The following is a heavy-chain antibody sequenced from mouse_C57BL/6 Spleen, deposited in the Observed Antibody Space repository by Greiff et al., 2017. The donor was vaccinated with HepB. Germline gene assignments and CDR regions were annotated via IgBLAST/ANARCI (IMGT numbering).Heavy chain of an antibody. CDR3: TRRGSYPYYFDY. V-gene: IGHV1-15*01. CDR1: GYTFTDYE. Sequence: VQLQQSGAELVRPGASVTLSCKASGYTFTDYEMHWVKQTPVHGLEWIGSIDPETGGTSYNQKFKGKAILTADKSSSTAYMKLRSLTSEDSAVCYCTRRGSYPYYFDYWGQGTTLTVSS. J-gene: IGHJ2*01. CDR2: IDPETGGT.